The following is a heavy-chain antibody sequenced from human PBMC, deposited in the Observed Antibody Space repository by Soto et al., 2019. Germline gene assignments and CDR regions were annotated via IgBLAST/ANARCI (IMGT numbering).Heavy chain of an antibody. Sequence: GESMKISCKVSGYNFAGYWIAWVRQMPGKGLELMGIIYPSDSDTRYRPSFQGQVTISADKSISSAYLQWSSLRASDTAMYYCARGGVSTRTFDYWGQGTSVTVSS. CDR2: IYPSDSDT. J-gene: IGHJ4*02. D-gene: IGHD3-3*01. CDR3: ARGGVSTRTFDY. V-gene: IGHV5-51*01. CDR1: GYNFAGYW.